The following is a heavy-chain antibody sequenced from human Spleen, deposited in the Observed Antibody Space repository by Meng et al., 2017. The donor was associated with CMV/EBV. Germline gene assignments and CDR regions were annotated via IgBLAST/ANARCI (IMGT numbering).Heavy chain of an antibody. CDR2: IKPIDGST. Sequence: YTFTNNYIHWVRLAPGQGLEWMGIIKPIDGSTTYAQKFQGRVTMTRDTSTRTVYMELSSLRSDDTAVYYCARDMTTIRGERVNWFDPWGQGTLVTVSS. D-gene: IGHD4-11*01. CDR1: YTFTNNY. CDR3: ARDMTTIRGERVNWFDP. V-gene: IGHV1-46*01. J-gene: IGHJ5*02.